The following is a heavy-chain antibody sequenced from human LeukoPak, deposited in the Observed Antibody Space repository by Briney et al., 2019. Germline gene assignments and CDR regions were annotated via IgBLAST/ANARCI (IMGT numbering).Heavy chain of an antibody. CDR2: ISGSGGST. CDR3: ARDSGYYYGSGSYV. J-gene: IGHJ1*01. V-gene: IGHV3-23*01. CDR1: GFTFSRYG. D-gene: IGHD3-10*01. Sequence: GGTLRLSCAASGFTFSRYGMTWVRQAPGKGLEWVSSISGSGGSTFYGDSVKGRFTISRDNSKNTLYLQMNSLRAEDTAVYYCARDSGYYYGSGSYVWGQGTLVTVSS.